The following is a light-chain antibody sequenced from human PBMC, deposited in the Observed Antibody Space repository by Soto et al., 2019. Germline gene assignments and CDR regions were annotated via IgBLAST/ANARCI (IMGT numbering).Light chain of an antibody. CDR1: QRISMY. V-gene: IGKV1-39*01. J-gene: IGKJ2*01. CDR2: AAY. CDR3: QQGYSAPQT. Sequence: DIQMTQSPSSLSASVGDRVTITCRASQRISMYLNWYQHKPGKAPKLLIYAAYTLQSGVPSRFSGSGSGTDFTLTISSLQREDFATDYCQQGYSAPQTFGGGSKLQIK.